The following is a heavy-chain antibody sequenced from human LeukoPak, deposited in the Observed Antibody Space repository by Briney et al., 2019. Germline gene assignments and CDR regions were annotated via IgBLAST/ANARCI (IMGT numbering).Heavy chain of an antibody. CDR1: GYSISSGHY. CDR3: ARAPQGYYYGSGSYYYYYYMDV. Sequence: SETLSLTCTVSGYSISSGHYWGWIRQPPGKGLEWIGSIYHSGSTYYNPSLKSRVTISVDTSKNQFSLKLSSVTAADTAVYYCARAPQGYYYGSGSYYYYYYMDVWGKGTTVTVSS. J-gene: IGHJ6*03. D-gene: IGHD3-10*01. CDR2: IYHSGST. V-gene: IGHV4-38-2*02.